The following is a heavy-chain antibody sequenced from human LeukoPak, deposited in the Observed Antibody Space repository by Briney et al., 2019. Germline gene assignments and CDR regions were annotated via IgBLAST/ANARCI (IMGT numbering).Heavy chain of an antibody. Sequence: GSLRLSRAASGFTVSSNYMRWVRQAPGKGLEWVSVIYIGGNTYYADSVKGRFTISRDKSKNTLYLQMNSLRAEDTAVYYCAKTRQWLVRGVFDYWGQGTLVTVSS. D-gene: IGHD6-19*01. CDR2: IYIGGNT. CDR1: GFTVSSNY. CDR3: AKTRQWLVRGVFDY. V-gene: IGHV3-66*01. J-gene: IGHJ4*02.